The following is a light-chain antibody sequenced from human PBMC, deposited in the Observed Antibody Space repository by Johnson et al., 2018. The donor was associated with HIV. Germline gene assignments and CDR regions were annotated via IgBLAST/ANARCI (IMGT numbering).Light chain of an antibody. CDR2: DNN. V-gene: IGLV1-51*01. Sequence: HSVLTQPPSVSAAPGQKITVSCSGSSYNIGNNYVSWYQQFPGTAPKLLIYDNNKRPSGIPDRFSGSKSGTSATLGITGLQTGDEADYYCGTWDSSLSAYVFGTGTKFTVL. CDR3: GTWDSSLSAYV. J-gene: IGLJ1*01. CDR1: SYNIGNNY.